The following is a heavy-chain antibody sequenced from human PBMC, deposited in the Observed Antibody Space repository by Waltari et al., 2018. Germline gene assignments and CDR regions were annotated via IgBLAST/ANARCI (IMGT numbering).Heavy chain of an antibody. J-gene: IGHJ4*02. D-gene: IGHD3-22*01. CDR3: ARDPAYYYDSSGYLDY. CDR2: ISYDGSNK. V-gene: IGHV3-30-3*01. CDR1: GFTFSSYA. Sequence: QVQLVESGGGVVQPGRSLRLSCAASGFTFSSYAMPWVRQAPGKGLEWVAVISYDGSNKYYADSVKGRFTISRDNSKNTLYLQMNSLRAEDTAVYYCARDPAYYYDSSGYLDYWGQGTLVTVSS.